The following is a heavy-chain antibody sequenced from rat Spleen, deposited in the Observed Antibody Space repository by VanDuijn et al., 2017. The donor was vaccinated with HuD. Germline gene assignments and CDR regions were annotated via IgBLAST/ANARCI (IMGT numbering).Heavy chain of an antibody. J-gene: IGHJ2*01. CDR2: INYDGRST. V-gene: IGHV5-29*01. Sequence: EVQLVESGGGLVQPGGSLKLSCAASGFIFSDYYVAWVRQAPTKGLEWVATINYDGRSTFYRDSVRARFTISRDNSKSTLYLQMDSLRSEDTATYYCARQWDYWGQGVMVTVSS. CDR3: ARQWDY. CDR1: GFIFSDYY.